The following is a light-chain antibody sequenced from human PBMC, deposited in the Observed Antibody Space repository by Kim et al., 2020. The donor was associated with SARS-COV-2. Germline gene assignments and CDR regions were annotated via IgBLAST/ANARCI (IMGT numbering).Light chain of an antibody. V-gene: IGLV2-8*01. CDR2: EVN. CDR3: GSYAGYNTWV. CDR1: SIDVGRYNY. J-gene: IGLJ3*02. Sequence: GQSVTSACTGTSIDVGRYNYVAWYQQHRGKAPKVMINEVNKRPSGVPDCFSGSKSGNTASLTVSGLQAEDEADYYCGSYAGYNTWVFGGGTQLTVL.